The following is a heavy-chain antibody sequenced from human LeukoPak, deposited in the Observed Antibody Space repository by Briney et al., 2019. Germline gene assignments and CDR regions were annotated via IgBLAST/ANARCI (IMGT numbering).Heavy chain of an antibody. CDR3: ARAVTTINAFGI. J-gene: IGHJ3*02. CDR2: IYYSGST. Sequence: SETLSLTCAVYGGSFSAYSWTWIRQPPGKGLEWIGYIYYSGSTNYNPSLKSRVTISVDTSKNQFSLKLSSVTAADTAVYYCARAVTTINAFGIWGQGTMVTVSS. V-gene: IGHV4-59*01. D-gene: IGHD4-17*01. CDR1: GGSFSAYS.